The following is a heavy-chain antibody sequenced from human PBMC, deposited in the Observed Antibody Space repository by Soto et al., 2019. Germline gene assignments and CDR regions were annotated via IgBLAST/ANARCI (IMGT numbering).Heavy chain of an antibody. CDR2: ISAYNGNT. D-gene: IGHD3-22*01. CDR1: GYTFTSYG. Sequence: ASVKVSCKASGYTFTSYGISWVRQAPGQGLEWMGWISAYNGNTNYAQKLQGRVTMTTDTSTSTAYMELRSLRSDETAVYYCARDRRDSSGYYYFVYFDYWGQGTLVTVSS. V-gene: IGHV1-18*01. CDR3: ARDRRDSSGYYYFVYFDY. J-gene: IGHJ4*02.